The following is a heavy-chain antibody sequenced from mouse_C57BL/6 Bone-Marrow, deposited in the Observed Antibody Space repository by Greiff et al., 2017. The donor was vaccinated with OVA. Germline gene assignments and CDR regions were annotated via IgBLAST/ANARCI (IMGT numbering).Heavy chain of an antibody. V-gene: IGHV1-26*01. CDR2: INPNNGGT. J-gene: IGHJ2*01. D-gene: IGHD1-1*01. CDR1: GYTFTDYY. Sequence: EVQLQQSGPELVKPGASVKISCKASGYTFTDYYMNWVKQNHGKSLEWIGDINPNNGGTSYNQKFKGKATLTVDKSSSTAYMELRSLTSEDSAVYYCAREPITTVVGFDYWGQGTTLTVSS. CDR3: AREPITTVVGFDY.